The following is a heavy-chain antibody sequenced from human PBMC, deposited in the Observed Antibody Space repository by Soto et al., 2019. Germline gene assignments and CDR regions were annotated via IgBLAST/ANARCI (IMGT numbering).Heavy chain of an antibody. CDR2: IIPIFGTA. CDR3: ARVERPYGDYDNYYCDLDV. D-gene: IGHD4-17*01. J-gene: IGHJ6*02. Sequence: SVQVSCKASGGTFSSYAISWVRQAPGQGLEWMGGIIPIFGTANYAQKFQGRVTITADESTSTAYMELSSLRSEDTAVYYCARVERPYGDYDNYYCDLDVWDQGNSVTVSS. V-gene: IGHV1-69*13. CDR1: GGTFSSYA.